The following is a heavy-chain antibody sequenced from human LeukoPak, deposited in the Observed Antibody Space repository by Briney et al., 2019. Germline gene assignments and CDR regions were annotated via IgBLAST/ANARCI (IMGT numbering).Heavy chain of an antibody. D-gene: IGHD4-17*01. V-gene: IGHV3-23*01. J-gene: IGHJ4*02. Sequence: GGSLRLSCAASGFTFSSYAMSWVRQAPGKGLEWVSAMSGSSGSTYYADSVKGRFAISRDNSKNTLYLQMNSLRAEDTAVYYCARDFGDYLRRSSLDYWGQGTLVTVSS. CDR3: ARDFGDYLRRSSLDY. CDR2: MSGSSGST. CDR1: GFTFSSYA.